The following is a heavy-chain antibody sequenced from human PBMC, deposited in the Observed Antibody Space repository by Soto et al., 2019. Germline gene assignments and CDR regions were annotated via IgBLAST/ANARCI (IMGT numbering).Heavy chain of an antibody. CDR1: GFSLRGDSVG. CDR2: IYWDDDK. J-gene: IGHJ4*02. Sequence: QITLKESGPTLVNPTQTLTLTCTFAGFSLRGDSVGVAWIRQPPGKALEWLAIIYWDDDKRYSPSLKRRLTTTKDTSKNQVVLTMTNMDPVDTATYYCAHSRYNNGYCPFDSWGQGTLVTVSS. V-gene: IGHV2-5*02. CDR3: AHSRYNNGYCPFDS. D-gene: IGHD5-18*01.